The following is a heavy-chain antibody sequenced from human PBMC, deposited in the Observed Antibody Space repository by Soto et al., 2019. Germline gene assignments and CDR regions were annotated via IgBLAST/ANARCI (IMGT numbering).Heavy chain of an antibody. CDR2: ISYDGTNK. CDR3: ARDSYGLDY. V-gene: IGHV3-30-3*01. CDR1: GLTITAYA. J-gene: IGHJ4*02. Sequence: XESLRLSCAASGLTITAYAMHWVRQAPGKGLEGVAVISYDGTNKHYADSVKGRFTISRDNSKNTLYLEMNSPRAEDTAVYYCARDSYGLDYWGQGTLVTVSS. D-gene: IGHD3-16*01.